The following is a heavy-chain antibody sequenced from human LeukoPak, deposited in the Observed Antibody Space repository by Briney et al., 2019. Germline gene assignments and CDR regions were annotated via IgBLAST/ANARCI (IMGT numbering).Heavy chain of an antibody. D-gene: IGHD2-2*01. Sequence: GGSPRLSCAASGFTFSNYAMSWVRQAPGKGLEWVSVISGSGGSTDYADSVEGRFTISRDNSKNTLFLQMNYLRADDTAVYYCAKDFCLNPACRTSCFDYWGQGTLVTVSS. V-gene: IGHV3-23*01. CDR3: AKDFCLNPACRTSCFDY. J-gene: IGHJ4*02. CDR1: GFTFSNYA. CDR2: ISGSGGST.